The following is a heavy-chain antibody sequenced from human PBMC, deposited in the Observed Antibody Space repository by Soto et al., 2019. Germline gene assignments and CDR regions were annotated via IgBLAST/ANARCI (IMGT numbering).Heavy chain of an antibody. V-gene: IGHV3-21*01. D-gene: IGHD3-10*01. CDR2: ISSSSSYI. CDR3: ARHGSGSYDIYYYYYMDV. Sequence: PGGSLRLSCAASGFTFSIYSMNWVRQAPGKGLEWVSSISSSSSYIYYADSVKGRFTISRDNAKNSLYRQMNSLRAEDTAVYYCARHGSGSYDIYYYYYMDVWGKGTTVTVSS. J-gene: IGHJ6*03. CDR1: GFTFSIYS.